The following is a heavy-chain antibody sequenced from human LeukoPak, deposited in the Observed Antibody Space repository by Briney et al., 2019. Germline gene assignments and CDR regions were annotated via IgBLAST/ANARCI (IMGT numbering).Heavy chain of an antibody. J-gene: IGHJ3*02. CDR3: ARGMTFYYDSRGYYGALDI. V-gene: IGHV4-4*07. CDR2: IYTSGTT. D-gene: IGHD3-22*01. CDR1: GDSMSNYY. Sequence: SETLSLICTVSGDSMSNYYWSWIRQPAGKGLEWIGHIYTSGTTAYNPSLKSRVTMSMDKSKDQFSLKVTSVAAADTAIYYCARGMTFYYDSRGYYGALDIWGQGTMVTVSS.